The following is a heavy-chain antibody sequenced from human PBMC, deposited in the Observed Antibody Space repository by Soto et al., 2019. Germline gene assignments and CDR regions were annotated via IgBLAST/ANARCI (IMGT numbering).Heavy chain of an antibody. CDR3: ALGRDTAMAIFDY. J-gene: IGHJ4*02. D-gene: IGHD5-18*01. V-gene: IGHV3-30-3*01. Sequence: QVQLVESGGGVVQPGRSLRLSCAASGFTFSSYAMHWVRQAPGKGLEWVAVISYDGSNKYYADSVKGRFTNSRDNSKNTLYLQMNSLRAEDTAVYYCALGRDTAMAIFDYWGQGTLVTVSS. CDR1: GFTFSSYA. CDR2: ISYDGSNK.